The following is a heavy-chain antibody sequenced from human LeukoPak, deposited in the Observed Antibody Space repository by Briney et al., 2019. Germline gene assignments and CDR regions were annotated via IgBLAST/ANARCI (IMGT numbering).Heavy chain of an antibody. Sequence: SETLSLTCAVYGGSFSGYYWSWIRQPPGKGLEWIGEINHSGSTNYNPSLKSRVTISVDTSKNQFSLKLSSVTAADTAVYYCARGVYDRDIWGQGTMVTVSS. D-gene: IGHD3-22*01. CDR2: INHSGST. CDR1: GGSFSGYY. CDR3: ARGVYDRDI. J-gene: IGHJ3*02. V-gene: IGHV4-34*01.